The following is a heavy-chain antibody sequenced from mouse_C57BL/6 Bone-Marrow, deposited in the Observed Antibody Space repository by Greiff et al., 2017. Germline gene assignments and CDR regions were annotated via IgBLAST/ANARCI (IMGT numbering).Heavy chain of an antibody. Sequence: VQLQQSGAELVRPGASVKLSCTASGFNIKDDYMHWVKQRPEQGLEWIGWIDPENGDTEYASKFQGKATITADTSSNPAYLQLSSLTSEDTAVYYCTTTTVVDMDYWGQGTSVTVSS. CDR3: TTTTVVDMDY. CDR2: IDPENGDT. CDR1: GFNIKDDY. J-gene: IGHJ4*01. D-gene: IGHD1-1*01. V-gene: IGHV14-4*01.